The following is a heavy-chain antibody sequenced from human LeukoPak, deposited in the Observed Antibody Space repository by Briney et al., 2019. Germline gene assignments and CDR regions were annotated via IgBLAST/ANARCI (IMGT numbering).Heavy chain of an antibody. J-gene: IGHJ6*03. CDR1: GFTFSSYA. D-gene: IGHD1-1*01. CDR2: ISGSGGST. V-gene: IGHV3-23*01. CDR3: ARGHQLNYYYYMDV. Sequence: GGSLRLSCAASGFTFSSYAMSWVRQAPGKGLEWVSAISGSGGSTYYADSVKGRFTISRDNAKNTLYLQMNSLRAEDTAVYYCARGHQLNYYYYMDVWGKGTTVTVSS.